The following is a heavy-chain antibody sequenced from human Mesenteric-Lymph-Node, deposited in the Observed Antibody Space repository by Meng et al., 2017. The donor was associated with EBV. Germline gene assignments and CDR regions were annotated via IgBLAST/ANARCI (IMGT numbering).Heavy chain of an antibody. V-gene: IGHV3-74*01. J-gene: IGHJ4*02. CDR3: AREGSAYDFDY. D-gene: IGHD3-16*01. Sequence: VRLVAAGGGLVQPGGSLRLSCAASGFTFSSYWMHWVRQAPGEGLVWVSRISSDGSSTRYADSVKGRLTISRDNAKDTLYVQMNSLRAEDTAVYYCAREGSAYDFDYWGQGTLVTVSS. CDR1: GFTFSSYW. CDR2: ISSDGSST.